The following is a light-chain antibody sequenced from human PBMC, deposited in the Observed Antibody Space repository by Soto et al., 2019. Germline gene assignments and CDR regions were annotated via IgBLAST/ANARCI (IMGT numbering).Light chain of an antibody. J-gene: IGKJ5*01. Sequence: EIVLTQSPATLSLSPGERATLSCRASQSVSSYLAWYQQKPGQAPRLLIYDASNRATGIPARFSGTGSGTEFTLTLSSLDPEDFAVYYCQQRSNWPITFGQGTRLEIK. CDR3: QQRSNWPIT. V-gene: IGKV3-11*01. CDR2: DAS. CDR1: QSVSSY.